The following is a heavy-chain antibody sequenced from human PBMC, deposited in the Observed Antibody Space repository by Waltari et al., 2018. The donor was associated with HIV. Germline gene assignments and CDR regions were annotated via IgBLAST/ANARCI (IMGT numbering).Heavy chain of an antibody. J-gene: IGHJ2*01. Sequence: VQLLESGGGLVQPGGSPRPPFATSGFRFTEDAMSWVRPAPGKGPEWIAGISDSGRSTYYTDSVRGRFTISRDGSKSTVYLQMNGLRVDDTAVYYCAARGFSRWGRGTLVTVSS. CDR3: AARGFSR. CDR1: GFRFTEDA. D-gene: IGHD6-25*01. CDR2: ISDSGRST. V-gene: IGHV3-23*01.